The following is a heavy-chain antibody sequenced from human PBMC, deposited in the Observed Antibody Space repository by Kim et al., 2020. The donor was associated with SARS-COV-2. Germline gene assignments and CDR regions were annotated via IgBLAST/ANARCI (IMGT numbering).Heavy chain of an antibody. Sequence: SYIYYADSGKGGFTISRDNAKNSLYLQMNSLRAEDTAVYYCARYEPHLDYWGQGTLVTVSS. CDR3: ARYEPHLDY. D-gene: IGHD1-1*01. V-gene: IGHV3-21*01. J-gene: IGHJ4*02. CDR2: SYI.